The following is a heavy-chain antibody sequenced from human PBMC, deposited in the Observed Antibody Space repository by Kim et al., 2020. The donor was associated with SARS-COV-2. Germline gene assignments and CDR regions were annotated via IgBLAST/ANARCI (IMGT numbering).Heavy chain of an antibody. V-gene: IGHV1-2*02. D-gene: IGHD3-10*01. J-gene: IGHJ6*02. CDR3: AREARGLGYAMDV. Sequence: VQKFQGRVTMTRDTSISTAYMELTRLGSDDTAVYYCAREARGLGYAMDVWGQGTTVTVSS.